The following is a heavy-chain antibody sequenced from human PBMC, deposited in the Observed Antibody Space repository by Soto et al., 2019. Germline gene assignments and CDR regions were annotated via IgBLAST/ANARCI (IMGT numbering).Heavy chain of an antibody. D-gene: IGHD6-13*01. CDR1: GFTFSSYA. CDR3: AKDREPQRGSSWQYYFDY. Sequence: GGSLRLSCAASGFTFSSYAMSWVRQAPGKGLEWVSAISGSGGSTYYADSVKGRFTISRDNSKNTLYLQMNSLRAEDTAVYYCAKDREPQRGSSWQYYFDYWGQGTLVTVSS. CDR2: ISGSGGST. V-gene: IGHV3-23*01. J-gene: IGHJ4*02.